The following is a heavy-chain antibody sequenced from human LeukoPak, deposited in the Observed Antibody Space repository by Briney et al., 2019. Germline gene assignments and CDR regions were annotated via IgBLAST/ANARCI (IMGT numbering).Heavy chain of an antibody. D-gene: IGHD6-19*01. CDR1: GFTFSSYG. CDR3: ARDAMSSGGLDY. CDR2: ISEGGNYI. V-gene: IGHV3-21*04. Sequence: PGGSLRLSCTASGFTFSSYGMNWIRQAPGKGLEWVSGISEGGNYINYAASVKGRFSISRDNAKNSLYLQMNSLRAEDTAVYYCARDAMSSGGLDYWGQGTLVTVSS. J-gene: IGHJ4*02.